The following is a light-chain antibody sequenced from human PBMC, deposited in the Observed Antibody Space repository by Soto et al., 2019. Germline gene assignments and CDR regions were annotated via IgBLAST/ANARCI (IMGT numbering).Light chain of an antibody. CDR3: QQYNSYPIT. V-gene: IGKV1-16*01. CDR1: QDIRSY. J-gene: IGKJ5*01. CDR2: DAS. Sequence: DIQMTQSPSSLSASVGDRVTIICRASQDIRSYLVWYQQKPGTAPKSLIYDASNRQSGVPSSFSGSGCVSDFTLAISSLQPEDFATYYDQQYNSYPITFGRETGLEI.